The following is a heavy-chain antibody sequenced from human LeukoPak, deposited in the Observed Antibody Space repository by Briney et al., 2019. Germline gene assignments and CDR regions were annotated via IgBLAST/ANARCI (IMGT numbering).Heavy chain of an antibody. CDR3: VRAYYDSTGRYFDY. Sequence: GGSLRLSCAASGFTFSNYWMHWVRQVPGKGLVWFSRINTNGNTTNYADSVKGRFTISRDNANNTLYLQMNSLRAEDTALYYCVRAYYDSTGRYFDYWGQGTLVTVSS. V-gene: IGHV3-74*01. CDR2: INTNGNTT. D-gene: IGHD3-22*01. CDR1: GFTFSNYW. J-gene: IGHJ4*02.